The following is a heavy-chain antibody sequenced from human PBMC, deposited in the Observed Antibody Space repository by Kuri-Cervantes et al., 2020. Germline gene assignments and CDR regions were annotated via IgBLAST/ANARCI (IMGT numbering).Heavy chain of an antibody. D-gene: IGHD6-13*01. CDR2: IYYSGST. V-gene: IGHV4-59*08. CDR1: GGSIRSYY. CDR3: ARSASSSWYGYYYYGMDV. Sequence: ESLKISCTVSGGSIRSYYWRWIRQPPGKGLEWIGYIYYSGSTYYNPSLKSRVTISVDTSKNQFSLKLSSVTAADTAVYYCARSASSSWYGYYYYGMDVWGQGTTVTVSS. J-gene: IGHJ6*02.